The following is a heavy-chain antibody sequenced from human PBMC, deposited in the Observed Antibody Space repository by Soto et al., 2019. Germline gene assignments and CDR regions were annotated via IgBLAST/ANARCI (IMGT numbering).Heavy chain of an antibody. Sequence: QVQLVQSGAEVKKPGASVKVSCKASGYTVTSYDIHWVRQATGQGLEWMGWMNPNSGNTGYAQKFQGRVTMTRNTSXNTAYMELSSLRSEDTAVYYCARADYDILTGNWFDPWGQGTLVTVSS. J-gene: IGHJ5*02. V-gene: IGHV1-8*01. D-gene: IGHD3-9*01. CDR3: ARADYDILTGNWFDP. CDR2: MNPNSGNT. CDR1: GYTVTSYD.